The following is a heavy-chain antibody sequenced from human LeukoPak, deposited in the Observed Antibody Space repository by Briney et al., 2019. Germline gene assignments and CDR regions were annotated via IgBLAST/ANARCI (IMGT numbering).Heavy chain of an antibody. Sequence: SETLSLTCTVSGGSISSYYWSWIRRPAGKGLEWIGRIYTSGSTNYNPSLKSRVTMSVDTSKNQFSLKLSSVTAADTAVYYCARHALEEGAFDIWGQGTMVTVSS. J-gene: IGHJ3*02. D-gene: IGHD2-8*01. V-gene: IGHV4-4*07. CDR3: ARHALEEGAFDI. CDR2: IYTSGST. CDR1: GGSISSYY.